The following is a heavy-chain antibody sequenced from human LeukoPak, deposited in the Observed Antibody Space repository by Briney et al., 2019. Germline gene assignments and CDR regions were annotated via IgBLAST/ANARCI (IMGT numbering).Heavy chain of an antibody. CDR1: GYTFTSYG. Sequence: SVKVSCKASGYTFTSYGISWVRQAPGQGLEWMGWISAYNGNTNYAQKLQGRVTMTTDTSTSTAYMELRSLRSDDTAVYYCARDDYYDILTGYYPFDYWGQGTLVTVSS. CDR3: ARDDYYDILTGYYPFDY. D-gene: IGHD3-9*01. J-gene: IGHJ4*02. CDR2: ISAYNGNT. V-gene: IGHV1-18*01.